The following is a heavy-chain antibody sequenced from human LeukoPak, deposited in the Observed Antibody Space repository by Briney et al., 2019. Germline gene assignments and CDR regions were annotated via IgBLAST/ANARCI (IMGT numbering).Heavy chain of an antibody. D-gene: IGHD3-9*01. CDR3: ARDVDWLPFDY. CDR1: GFTINSYW. V-gene: IGHV3-74*01. J-gene: IGHJ4*02. Sequence: SGGSLRLSCAASGFTINSYWMHWVRQAPGKGLVWVSRIKSDGTATDYADSVKGRFTISRDNARHTVYLQMNSLRAEDTAVYFCARDVDWLPFDYWGQGTLVTVSS. CDR2: IKSDGTAT.